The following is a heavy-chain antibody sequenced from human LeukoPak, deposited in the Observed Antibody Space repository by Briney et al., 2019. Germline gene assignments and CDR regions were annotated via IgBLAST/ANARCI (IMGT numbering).Heavy chain of an antibody. CDR1: GGSLSNHY. D-gene: IGHD5-24*01. CDR2: IYYSGST. CDR3: ARDLRSGDGYNFGLDYYYYMDV. V-gene: IGHV4-59*06. J-gene: IGHJ6*03. Sequence: SETLSLTCTVSGGSLSNHYWSWIRQPPGKGLEWIGYIYYSGSTYYNPSLKSRVTISVDTSKNQFSLKLSSVTAADTAVYYCARDLRSGDGYNFGLDYYYYMDVWGKGTTVTVSS.